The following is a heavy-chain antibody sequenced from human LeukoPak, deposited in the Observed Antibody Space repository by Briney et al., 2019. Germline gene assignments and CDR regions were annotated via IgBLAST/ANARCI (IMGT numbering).Heavy chain of an antibody. J-gene: IGHJ6*03. CDR1: GGSISSSSYY. CDR3: ARAIYYYMDV. Sequence: PSETLSLTCTVSGGSISSSSYYWSWIRQPPGKGLEWIGYIYYSGSTNYNPSLKSRVTISVDTSKNQFSLKLSSVTAADTAVYYCARAIYYYMDVWGKGTTVTISS. CDR2: IYYSGST. V-gene: IGHV4-61*01.